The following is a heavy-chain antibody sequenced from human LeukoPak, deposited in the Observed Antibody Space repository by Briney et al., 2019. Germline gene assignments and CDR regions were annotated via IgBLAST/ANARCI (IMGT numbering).Heavy chain of an antibody. CDR2: ISAYKGHT. Sequence: ASVKVSCKASGYTFIGDGISWVRQAPGQGLEWMGWISAYKGHTNYAQKFQGRVTMTTDTSTSTAYMELRSLRSDDTAVYYCARDLDGSGSYYTDYWGQGTLVTVSS. CDR3: ARDLDGSGSYYTDY. V-gene: IGHV1-18*01. CDR1: GYTFIGDG. J-gene: IGHJ4*02. D-gene: IGHD3-10*01.